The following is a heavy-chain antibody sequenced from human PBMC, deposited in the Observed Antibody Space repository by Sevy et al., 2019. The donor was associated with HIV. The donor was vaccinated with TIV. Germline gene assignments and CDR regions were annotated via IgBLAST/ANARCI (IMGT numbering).Heavy chain of an antibody. CDR3: VTVHGGNNYYRFDY. D-gene: IGHD3-10*01. V-gene: IGHV3-15*01. CDR1: GFPFSNAR. J-gene: IGHJ4*02. CDR2: IKSYTDGGTT. Sequence: GGSLRLSCATSGFPFSNARMSWVRQAPGKGLEWVGRIKSYTDGGTTDFAAPVKGRFTVSRDESKTTVYLQMNSLKTEDTAVYYCVTVHGGNNYYRFDYWGQGTLVTVSS.